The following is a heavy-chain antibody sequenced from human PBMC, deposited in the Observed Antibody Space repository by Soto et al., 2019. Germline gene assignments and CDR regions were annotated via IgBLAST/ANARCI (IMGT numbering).Heavy chain of an antibody. CDR1: GGSFSGYY. CDR3: ATVRRAHYYYYYYGMDV. CDR2: INHSGST. D-gene: IGHD4-17*01. Sequence: PSETLCLTCAVYGGSFSGYYWSWIRQPPGKGLEWIGEINHSGSTNYNPSLKSRVTISVDTSKNQFSLKLSSVTAADTAVYYCATVRRAHYYYYYYGMDVWGQGTTVTVSS. J-gene: IGHJ6*02. V-gene: IGHV4-34*01.